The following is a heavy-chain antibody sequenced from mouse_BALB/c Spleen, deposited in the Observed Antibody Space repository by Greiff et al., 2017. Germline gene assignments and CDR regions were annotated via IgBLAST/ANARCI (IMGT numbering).Heavy chain of an antibody. CDR3: ARWHYDYDWFAY. Sequence: EVMLVESGGGLVKPGGSLKLSCAASGFTFSSYAMSWVRQTPGKRLEWVASISSGGSTYYPDSVKGRFTISRDNARNILYLQMSSLRSEDTAMYSCARWHYDYDWFAYWGQGTLVTVSA. CDR1: GFTFSSYA. J-gene: IGHJ3*01. V-gene: IGHV5-6-5*01. D-gene: IGHD2-4*01. CDR2: ISSGGST.